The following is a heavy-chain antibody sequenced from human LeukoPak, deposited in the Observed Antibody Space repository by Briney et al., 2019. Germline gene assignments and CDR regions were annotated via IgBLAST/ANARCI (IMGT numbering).Heavy chain of an antibody. CDR3: ARVRGWKYFDY. Sequence: PSETLSLTCSVSGGAISRYYWSWIRQPPGKGLEWVSVIYSGGTTYYADSVKGRFTISRDNSKNTLSLQMNSLRAEDTAMYYCARVRGWKYFDYWGQGTLVTVSS. V-gene: IGHV3-66*01. CDR2: IYSGGTT. CDR1: GGAISRYY. J-gene: IGHJ4*02. D-gene: IGHD1-1*01.